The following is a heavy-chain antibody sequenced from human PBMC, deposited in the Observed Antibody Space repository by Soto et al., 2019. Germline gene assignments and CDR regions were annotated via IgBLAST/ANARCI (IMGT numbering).Heavy chain of an antibody. CDR3: ARGPVSDIVVVVAPPTLYYYGMDV. J-gene: IGHJ6*02. CDR1: GLTLSSYA. Sequence: GGSRRRAWAASGLTLSSYAMHWVRKAPGKGLEWVAVISYDGSNKYYADSVKGRFTISRDNSKNTLYLQMNSLRAEDTAVYYCARGPVSDIVVVVAPPTLYYYGMDVWGQGTTVTVSS. V-gene: IGHV3-30-3*01. D-gene: IGHD2-15*01. CDR2: ISYDGSNK.